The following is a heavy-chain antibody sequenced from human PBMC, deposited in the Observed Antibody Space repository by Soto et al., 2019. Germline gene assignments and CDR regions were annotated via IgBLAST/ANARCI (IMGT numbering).Heavy chain of an antibody. D-gene: IGHD4-17*01. J-gene: IGHJ4*02. CDR3: ARSTNYGDYLSY. CDR1: GGSVSSGSYY. CDR2: IYYSGST. V-gene: IGHV4-61*01. Sequence: QVQLQESGPGLVKPSETLSLTCTVSGGSVSSGSYYWSWIRQPPGKGLEWIGYIYYSGSTNYNPSLTSRVTISVDTSKNQFSLKLSSVTAADTAVYYCARSTNYGDYLSYWGQGTLVTVSS.